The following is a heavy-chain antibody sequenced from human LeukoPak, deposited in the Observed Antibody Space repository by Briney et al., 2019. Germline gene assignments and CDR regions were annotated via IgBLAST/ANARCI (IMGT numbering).Heavy chain of an antibody. CDR3: ARERAYSSSPMDY. V-gene: IGHV1-69*06. CDR2: IIPIFGTA. CDR1: GGTFSSYA. D-gene: IGHD6-6*01. J-gene: IGHJ4*02. Sequence: ASVKVSCKASGGTFSSYAISWVRQAPGQGLEWMGGIIPIFGTANYAQKFQGRVTITADKSTSTAYMELSSLRSEDTAVYYCARERAYSSSPMDYWGQGTLVTVSS.